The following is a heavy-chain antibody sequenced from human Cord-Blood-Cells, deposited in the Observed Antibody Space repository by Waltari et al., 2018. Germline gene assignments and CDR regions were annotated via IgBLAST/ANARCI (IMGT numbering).Heavy chain of an antibody. J-gene: IGHJ5*02. CDR3: ASSRGDIVVVPAAIHWFDP. D-gene: IGHD2-2*02. Sequence: QLQLQESGPGLVKPSETLSLTCTVSGGSISSSSYYWGWIRQPPGKGLEWIGSIYYSGSTYDNPSLKSRVTISVDTSKNQFSLKLSSVTAADTAVYYCASSRGDIVVVPAAIHWFDPWGQGTLVTVSS. CDR1: GGSISSSSYY. V-gene: IGHV4-39*01. CDR2: IYYSGST.